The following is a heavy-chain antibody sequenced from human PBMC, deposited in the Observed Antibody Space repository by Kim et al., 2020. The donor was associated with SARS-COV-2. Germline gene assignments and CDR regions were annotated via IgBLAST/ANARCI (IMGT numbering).Heavy chain of an antibody. CDR2: IYYSGST. D-gene: IGHD3-16*01. Sequence: SETLSLTCTVSGGSISSYYWSWIRQPPGKGLEWIGYIYYSGSTNYNPSLKSRVTISVDTSKNQFSLKLSSVTAADTAVYYCARDPGGRYSPKYYYYGMDVWGQGTTVTVSS. CDR1: GGSISSYY. CDR3: ARDPGGRYSPKYYYYGMDV. V-gene: IGHV4-59*13. J-gene: IGHJ6*02.